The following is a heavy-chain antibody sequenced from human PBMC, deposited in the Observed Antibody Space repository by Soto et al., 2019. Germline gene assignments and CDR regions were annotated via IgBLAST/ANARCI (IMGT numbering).Heavy chain of an antibody. Sequence: AASVKVSCKASGDTFTGYYMHWVRQAPGQGLEWMGWINPNSGGTNYAQKFQGRVTMTRDTSISTAYMELSRLRSDDTAVYYCASVGGSVADFYYFDYWGQGPLVTVSS. CDR1: GDTFTGYY. V-gene: IGHV1-2*02. CDR2: INPNSGGT. CDR3: ASVGGSVADFYYFDY. J-gene: IGHJ4*02. D-gene: IGHD3-3*01.